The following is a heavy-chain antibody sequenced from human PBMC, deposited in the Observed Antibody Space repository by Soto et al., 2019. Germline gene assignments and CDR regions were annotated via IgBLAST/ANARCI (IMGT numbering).Heavy chain of an antibody. CDR1: GGTFSSYT. CDR3: ARDQGSGSSLESKYSFAFYY. V-gene: IGHV1-69*08. CDR2: IIPILGIA. D-gene: IGHD3-10*01. J-gene: IGHJ4*02. Sequence: QVQLVQSGAEVKKPGSSVKVSCKASGGTFSSYTISWVRQAPGQGLEWMGRIIPILGIANYAQKFQGRVTITADKSTSTAYMELSSLRSEDTAVYYCARDQGSGSSLESKYSFAFYYWGQGTLVTVSS.